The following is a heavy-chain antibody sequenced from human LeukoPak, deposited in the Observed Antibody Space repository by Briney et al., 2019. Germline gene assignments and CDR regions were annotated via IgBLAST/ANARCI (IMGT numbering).Heavy chain of an antibody. CDR2: INPSGGST. D-gene: IGHD3-22*01. Sequence: ASVKVSCKASGYTFTSYYMHWVRQAPGQGLEWMGIINPSGGSTSYAQKFQGRVTMTRDMSTSTVYMELSSLRSEDTAVYYCARARIADYYDSSGPPYAFDIWGQGTMVTVSS. CDR3: ARARIADYYDSSGPPYAFDI. V-gene: IGHV1-46*01. CDR1: GYTFTSYY. J-gene: IGHJ3*02.